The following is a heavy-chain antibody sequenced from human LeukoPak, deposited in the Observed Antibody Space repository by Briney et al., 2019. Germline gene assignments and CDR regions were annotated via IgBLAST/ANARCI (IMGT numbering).Heavy chain of an antibody. D-gene: IGHD2-2*03. Sequence: PGGSLRLSCAASGFTFGNYWMHWVRQAPGKGLLCVSRNSDDGSSANYADSVQGRFTISRDNAKNTVYLQMHSLRAEDTAVYYCVSGYCSSTTCYRGAYWGQGTLVTVSS. CDR1: GFTFGNYW. CDR2: NSDDGSSA. V-gene: IGHV3-74*01. CDR3: VSGYCSSTTCYRGAY. J-gene: IGHJ4*02.